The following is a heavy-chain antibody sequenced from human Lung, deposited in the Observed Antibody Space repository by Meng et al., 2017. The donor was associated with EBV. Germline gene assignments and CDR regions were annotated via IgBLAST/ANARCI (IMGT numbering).Heavy chain of an antibody. CDR3: VRGLDNWNILVFDY. V-gene: IGHV4-34*02. J-gene: IGHJ4*02. CDR2: IKESEGA. D-gene: IGHD1/OR15-1a*01. Sequence: QLALWGDGLYKPSYTLVLTCCDYGESFGDYYCTWIRQPPGKGLECIGEIKESEGANYNPSLKSRVSISLDTSRDQFSLTLNSVTAADTAVYYCVRGLDNWNILVFDYWGQGALVTVSS. CDR1: GESFGDYY.